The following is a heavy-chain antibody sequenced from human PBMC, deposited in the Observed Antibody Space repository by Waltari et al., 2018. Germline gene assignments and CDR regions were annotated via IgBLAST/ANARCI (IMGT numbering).Heavy chain of an antibody. CDR3: AKGPDRASLDYYYMDV. CDR1: GFTFDDYT. J-gene: IGHJ6*03. V-gene: IGHV3-43*01. CDR2: ISWDGGSR. Sequence: EVQLVESGGVVVQPGGSLRLSCAASGFTFDDYTMHWVRQAPGKGLEWVSLISWDGGSRYDADYVKGRFTISRDNSKNSLYLQMNSLRTEDTALYYCAKGPDRASLDYYYMDVWGKGTTVTVSS.